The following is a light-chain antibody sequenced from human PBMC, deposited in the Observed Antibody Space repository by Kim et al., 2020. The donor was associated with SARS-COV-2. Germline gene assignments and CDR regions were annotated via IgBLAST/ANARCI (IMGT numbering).Light chain of an antibody. Sequence: DIQMTQSPSTLSASVGDRVTITCRASQSISTWLAWYQQKPGKAPNLLICLASTLQSGVPSRFSGSGSGTEFTLTIDSLQPDDFATYYCQHYSRFPYTFGQGTKLEI. CDR3: QHYSRFPYT. CDR2: LAS. J-gene: IGKJ2*01. V-gene: IGKV1-5*03. CDR1: QSISTW.